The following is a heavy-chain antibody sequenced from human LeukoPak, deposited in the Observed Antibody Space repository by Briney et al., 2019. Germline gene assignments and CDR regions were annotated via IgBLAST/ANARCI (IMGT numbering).Heavy chain of an antibody. CDR2: ISSSTSSII. CDR3: ASYYEGSGYYV. J-gene: IGHJ4*02. V-gene: IGHV3-48*01. D-gene: IGHD3-22*01. CDR1: GFTFSSYS. Sequence: PGGSLRLSCAASGFTFSSYSMNWVRQAPGKGLEWVSYISSSTSSIIYYADSVEGRFTISRDNAKNSLYLQMNSLRAEDTAVYYCASYYEGSGYYVWGQGTLVTVSS.